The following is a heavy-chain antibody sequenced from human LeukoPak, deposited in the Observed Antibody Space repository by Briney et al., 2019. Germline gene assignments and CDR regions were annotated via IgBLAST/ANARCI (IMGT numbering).Heavy chain of an antibody. CDR1: EFPLSSYS. CDR3: AGTMVRGDHFDD. Sequence: GGSQRLSCAASEFPLSSYSMNWVRQAPGKGLEWVSSISSSSTYIYYADSVKGRFTISRDNAKNSLYLQMNSLRAEDTAVYYCAGTMVRGDHFDDWGQGTLVTVSS. D-gene: IGHD3-10*01. CDR2: ISSSSTYI. J-gene: IGHJ4*02. V-gene: IGHV3-21*01.